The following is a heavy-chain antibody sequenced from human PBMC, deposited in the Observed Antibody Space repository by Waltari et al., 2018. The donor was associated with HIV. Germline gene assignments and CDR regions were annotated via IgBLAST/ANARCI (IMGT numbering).Heavy chain of an antibody. CDR3: ARGSWGSGMDV. V-gene: IGHV4-34*01. D-gene: IGHD7-27*01. Sequence: QVRLQQWGAGLLKPSETLSLTCAVYGGSFGGYYWSWSRQAPGKGLECIGEINHSGNINYNPSLKSRVIISVDRDKNQFSLKLTSVTAADTALYYCARGSWGSGMDVGGLGTTVIVSS. CDR1: GGSFGGYY. J-gene: IGHJ6*02. CDR2: INHSGNI.